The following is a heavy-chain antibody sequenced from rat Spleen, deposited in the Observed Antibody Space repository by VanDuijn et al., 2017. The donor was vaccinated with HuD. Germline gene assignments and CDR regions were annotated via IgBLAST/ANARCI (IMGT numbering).Heavy chain of an antibody. CDR2: ISTGGGST. V-gene: IGHV5-27*01. D-gene: IGHD1-9*01. CDR3: TTVLIHTMGLGPFDY. Sequence: EVQLVESGGGLVQPGRSLKLSCAASGFTFSNYYMAWVRQAPTKGLEWVAYISTGGGSTYYRDSVKGRFTISRDNAKSTLYLQMDSLRSEDTATYYCTTVLIHTMGLGPFDYWGQGVMVTVSS. CDR1: GFTFSNYY. J-gene: IGHJ2*01.